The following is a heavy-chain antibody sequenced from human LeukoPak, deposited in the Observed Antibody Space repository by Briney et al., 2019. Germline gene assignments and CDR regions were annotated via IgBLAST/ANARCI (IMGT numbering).Heavy chain of an antibody. CDR3: AREGYYYDSSGHLDY. Sequence: GGSLRLSCAASGFTFSSYAMHWVRQAPGKGLEWVAVISYDGSNKYYADSVKGRFTISRDNSKNTLYLQMNSLRAEDTAVYYCAREGYYYDSSGHLDYWGQETLVTVSS. J-gene: IGHJ4*02. D-gene: IGHD3-22*01. CDR1: GFTFSSYA. V-gene: IGHV3-30-3*01. CDR2: ISYDGSNK.